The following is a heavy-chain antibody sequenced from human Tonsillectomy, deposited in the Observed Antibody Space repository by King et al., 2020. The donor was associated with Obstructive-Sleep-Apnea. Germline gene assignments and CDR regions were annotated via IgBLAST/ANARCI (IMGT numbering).Heavy chain of an antibody. CDR2: ISNTGST. J-gene: IGHJ4*02. Sequence: VQLQESGPGLVKPSETLSLTCTVSGGSLSGFLWTWIRHPPGKGLEWIGFISNTGSTSYSPSLKSRVTISVDTSKNQFSLRLSSVTAADTAVYFCARSLHPSGSFYPNFDYWGQGTLVTVSS. CDR1: GGSLSGFL. V-gene: IGHV4-59*08. CDR3: ARSLHPSGSFYPNFDY. D-gene: IGHD3-10*01.